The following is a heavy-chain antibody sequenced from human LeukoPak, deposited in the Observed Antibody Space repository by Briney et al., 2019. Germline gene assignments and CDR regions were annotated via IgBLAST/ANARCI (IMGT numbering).Heavy chain of an antibody. Sequence: SETLSLTCTVSGGSISSGDYYWSWIRQPPGKGLEWIGYIYYSGSTYYNPSLKSRVTISVDTSKNQFSLQLSSVTPEDTAVYYCARENTLVRGVINPLDYWGQGTLVTVSP. J-gene: IGHJ4*02. V-gene: IGHV4-30-4*08. CDR1: GGSISSGDYY. CDR2: IYYSGST. D-gene: IGHD3-10*01. CDR3: ARENTLVRGVINPLDY.